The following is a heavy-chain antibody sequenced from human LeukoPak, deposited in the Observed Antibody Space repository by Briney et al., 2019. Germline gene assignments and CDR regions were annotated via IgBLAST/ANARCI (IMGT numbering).Heavy chain of an antibody. V-gene: IGHV4-34*01. CDR3: ARGSPDCSGDCYLEPFDY. CDR1: GGSFSGYY. Sequence: SETLSLTCAVYGGSFSGYYWSWIRQPPGKGLEWIGEINHSGSTNYNPSLKSRVTISVDTSKNQFSLKLSSVTAADTAVYYCARGSPDCSGDCYLEPFDYWGQGTLVTVSS. CDR2: INHSGST. D-gene: IGHD2-21*02. J-gene: IGHJ4*02.